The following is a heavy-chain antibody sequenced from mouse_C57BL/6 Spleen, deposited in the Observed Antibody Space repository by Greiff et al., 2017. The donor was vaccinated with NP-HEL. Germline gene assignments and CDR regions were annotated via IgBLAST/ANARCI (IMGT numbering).Heavy chain of an antibody. CDR2: IYPGDGDT. D-gene: IGHD2-4*01. V-gene: IGHV1-82*01. J-gene: IGHJ2*01. Sequence: QVQLQQSGPELVKPGASVKISCKASGYAFSSSWMNWVKQRPGKGLEWIGRIYPGDGDTNYNGKFKGKATLTADKSSSTAYMQLSSLTSEDSAVYCWAQKKGPYDYDGGYFDYWGQGTTLTVSS. CDR1: GYAFSSSW. CDR3: AQKKGPYDYDGGYFDY.